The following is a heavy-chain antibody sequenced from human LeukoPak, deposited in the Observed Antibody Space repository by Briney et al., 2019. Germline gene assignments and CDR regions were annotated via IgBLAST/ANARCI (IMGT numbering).Heavy chain of an antibody. V-gene: IGHV3-66*01. CDR2: ISSAGTT. Sequence: PGGSLRLSCAASGFTVSSSYMSWVRQAPGKGLEWVSIISSAGTTYYADSVKGRFTISRDNSKNTVYLQVNSLRDEDTAVYYCAKETGRGSYYFWFDYWGQGTLVTVSS. J-gene: IGHJ4*02. CDR3: AKETGRGSYYFWFDY. D-gene: IGHD1-26*01. CDR1: GFTVSSSY.